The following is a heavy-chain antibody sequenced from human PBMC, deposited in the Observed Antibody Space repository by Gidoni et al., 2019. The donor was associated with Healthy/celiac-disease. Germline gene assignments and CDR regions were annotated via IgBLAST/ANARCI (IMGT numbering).Heavy chain of an antibody. Sequence: QVQLVQSGAEVKKPGASVKVSCKASGYTFTSYYMHWVRQAPGQGLEWMGIINPSGGSTSYAQKFQGRVTMTRDTSTSTVYMELSSLRSEDTAVYYCAAPYGSGTQGQGIFDYWGQGTLVTVSS. J-gene: IGHJ4*02. CDR2: INPSGGST. V-gene: IGHV1-46*03. CDR1: GYTFTSYY. D-gene: IGHD3-10*01. CDR3: AAPYGSGTQGQGIFDY.